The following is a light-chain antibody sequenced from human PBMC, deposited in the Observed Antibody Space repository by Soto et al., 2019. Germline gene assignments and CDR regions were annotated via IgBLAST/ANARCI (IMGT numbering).Light chain of an antibody. CDR3: QQYAFSPGS. CDR2: DAS. CDR1: QSVRTF. Sequence: EIVLTQSPATLSLSPGERATLSCRASQSVRTFLAWYQQKPGQAPRLLIYDASKRATGIPDRFSGSGSGTDFTLTISSLEPEDFALYYCQQYAFSPGSFGQGTKVEI. J-gene: IGKJ1*01. V-gene: IGKV3-11*01.